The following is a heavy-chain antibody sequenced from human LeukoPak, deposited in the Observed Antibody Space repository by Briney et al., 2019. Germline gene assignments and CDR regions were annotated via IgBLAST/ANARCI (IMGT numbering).Heavy chain of an antibody. CDR3: ARAGYGDYEIVWYYYYYMDV. Sequence: ASVKVSCKASGYTFTSYGTSWVRQAPGQGLEWMGWISAYNGNTNYAQKLQGRVTMTTDTSTSTAYMELRSLRSDDTAVYYCARAGYGDYEIVWYYYYYMDVWGKGTTVTISS. V-gene: IGHV1-18*01. CDR1: GYTFTSYG. D-gene: IGHD4-17*01. J-gene: IGHJ6*03. CDR2: ISAYNGNT.